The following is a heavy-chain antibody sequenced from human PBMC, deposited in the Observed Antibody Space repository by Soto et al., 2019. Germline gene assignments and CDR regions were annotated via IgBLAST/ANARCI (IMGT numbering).Heavy chain of an antibody. CDR1: GSSVSSSNYY. J-gene: IGHJ4*01. Sequence: SETLSLTCTVSGSSVSSSNYYWTWIRQPPGKELEWIGYIYYSGDTKFNPSLKSRVSMSIDTSKNHFSLHLSSVTAADTAIYYCARTECISGTCNGLFDYWGQGTLVTVSS. CDR3: ARTECISGTCNGLFDY. V-gene: IGHV4-61*03. CDR2: IYYSGDT. D-gene: IGHD2-15*01.